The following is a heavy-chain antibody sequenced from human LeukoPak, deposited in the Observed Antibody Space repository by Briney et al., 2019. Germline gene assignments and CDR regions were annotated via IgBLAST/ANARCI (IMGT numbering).Heavy chain of an antibody. J-gene: IGHJ4*02. CDR3: ARDQSYYDSSGPGVFDY. Sequence: KPGGSLRLSCAASGFTFSDYYMSWIRQAPGKGLEWVSYISSSGSTIYYADSVKGRFTISRDNAKNSLYLQMNSLRAEDTAVYYCARDQSYYDSSGPGVFDYWGQGTLVTVSS. CDR1: GFTFSDYY. D-gene: IGHD3-22*01. CDR2: ISSSGSTI. V-gene: IGHV3-11*01.